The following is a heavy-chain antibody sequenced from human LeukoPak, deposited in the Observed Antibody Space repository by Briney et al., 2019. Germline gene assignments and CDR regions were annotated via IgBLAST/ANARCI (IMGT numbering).Heavy chain of an antibody. D-gene: IGHD3-16*01. V-gene: IGHV1-2*02. CDR2: INPNSGDI. J-gene: IGHJ6*02. CDR1: GYTFTGYY. CDR3: ARDISPTLRLGGDYYYYGMDV. Sequence: ASVKVSCKAPGYTFTGYYIHWVRQAPGQGLEWMGWINPNSGDINYAQTFQGRVTMTRDTSISTAYMELSRLRSDDTAVYYCARDISPTLRLGGDYYYYGMDVWGQGTTVTVSS.